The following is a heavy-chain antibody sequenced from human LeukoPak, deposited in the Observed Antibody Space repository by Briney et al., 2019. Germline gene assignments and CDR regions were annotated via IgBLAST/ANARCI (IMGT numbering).Heavy chain of an antibody. CDR2: INPNSGGT. V-gene: IGHV1-2*02. D-gene: IGHD3-22*01. J-gene: IGHJ6*02. CDR3: ARLTHHYYDSSGYYYVMNYYYYGMDV. CDR1: GYTFTGYY. Sequence: ASVKVSCKASGYTFTGYYTHWVRQAPGQGLEWMGWINPNSGGTNYAQKFQGRVTMTRDTSISTAYMELSRLRSDDTAVYYCARLTHHYYDSSGYYYVMNYYYYGMDVWGQGTTVTVSS.